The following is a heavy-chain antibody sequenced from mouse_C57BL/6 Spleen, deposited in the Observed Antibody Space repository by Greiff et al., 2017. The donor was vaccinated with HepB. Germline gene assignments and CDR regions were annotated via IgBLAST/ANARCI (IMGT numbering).Heavy chain of an antibody. CDR1: GYTFTSYW. V-gene: IGHV1-7*01. D-gene: IGHD3-2*02. J-gene: IGHJ3*01. CDR3: ARGVDSSGYWFAY. Sequence: QVQLQQSGAELAKPGASVKLSCKASGYTFTSYWMHWVKQRPGQGLEWIGYINPSSGYTKYNQKFKDKATLTADKSSSTAYMQLSSLTYEDSAVYYCARGVDSSGYWFAYWGQGTLVTVSA. CDR2: INPSSGYT.